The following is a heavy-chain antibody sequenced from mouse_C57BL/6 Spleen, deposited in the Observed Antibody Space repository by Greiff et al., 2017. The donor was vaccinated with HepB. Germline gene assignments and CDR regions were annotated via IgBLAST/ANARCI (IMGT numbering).Heavy chain of an antibody. D-gene: IGHD1-1*01. V-gene: IGHV5-17*01. CDR3: ARKGHYYGSSYYCDD. J-gene: IGHJ2*01. CDR1: GFTFSDYG. CDR2: ISSGSSTI. Sequence: EVQLVESGGGLVKPGGSLKPSCAASGFTFSDYGMHWVRQAPEKGLEWVAYISSGSSTIYYADTVKGRFTISRDNATNTLFLQMTSLRSEDTAMYYGARKGHYYGSSYYCDDWGQGTTLTVSS.